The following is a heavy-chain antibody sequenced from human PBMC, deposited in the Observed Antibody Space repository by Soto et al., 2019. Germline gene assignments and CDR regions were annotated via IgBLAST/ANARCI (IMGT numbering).Heavy chain of an antibody. CDR3: ARVYCSTTSCFGPYRHMDV. Sequence: EVQLVESGGGVVRPGGSLRLSCAASGFTFDDYGMSWVRQVPGKGLEWVSGINWNGGSAYYVDSVKGRFTISRDNTKNSLYLQMNSLDAEDTGLYYCARVYCSTTSCFGPYRHMDVGGKGTTVIVSS. V-gene: IGHV3-20*04. J-gene: IGHJ6*03. CDR2: INWNGGSA. D-gene: IGHD2-2*01. CDR1: GFTFDDYG.